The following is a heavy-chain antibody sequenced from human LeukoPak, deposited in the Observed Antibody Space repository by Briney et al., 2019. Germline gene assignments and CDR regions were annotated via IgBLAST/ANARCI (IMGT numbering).Heavy chain of an antibody. CDR3: AKETKVGENLYYFDY. D-gene: IGHD1-26*01. CDR2: LSWHSGSI. J-gene: IGHJ4*02. CDR1: GFKSNDYA. V-gene: IGHV3-9*02. Sequence: GGSLRLSCVASGFKSNDYAMHWVRQAPGKGLGWVSGLSWHSGSIGYADSVKGRFIISRDNAKNSLYLEMNSLRPEDSALYYCAKETKVGENLYYFDYWGRGTLVTVSS.